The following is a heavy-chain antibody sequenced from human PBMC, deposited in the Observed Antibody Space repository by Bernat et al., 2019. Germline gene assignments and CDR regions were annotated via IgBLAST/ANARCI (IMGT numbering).Heavy chain of an antibody. CDR3: ARGDWPKGHDY. J-gene: IGHJ4*02. Sequence: QVQLQQSGPGLVKPSQTLSLNCAISGDSVSSISVTWNWIRQSPSRGLEWLGRTYYRSKWYNEYAVSVKSRITTNPDTSKNQFSLQLTFVTPDDTAVYYCARGDWPKGHDYWGQGTLVTVSS. D-gene: IGHD2-21*01. V-gene: IGHV6-1*01. CDR1: GDSVSSISVT. CDR2: TYYRSKWYN.